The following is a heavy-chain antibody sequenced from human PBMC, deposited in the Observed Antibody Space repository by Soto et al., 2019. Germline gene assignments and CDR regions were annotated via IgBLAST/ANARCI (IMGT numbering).Heavy chain of an antibody. Sequence: PSETLSLTCTVSGGSISSGGYYWSWIRQHPGKGLEWIGYIYYSGSTYYNPSLKSRVTISVDTSKNQFSLKLSSVTAADTAVYYCARLGAYYQSLDPWGPGTVVTAPQ. J-gene: IGHJ5*02. CDR3: ARLGAYYQSLDP. V-gene: IGHV4-31*03. D-gene: IGHD2-21*01. CDR1: GGSISSGGYY. CDR2: IYYSGST.